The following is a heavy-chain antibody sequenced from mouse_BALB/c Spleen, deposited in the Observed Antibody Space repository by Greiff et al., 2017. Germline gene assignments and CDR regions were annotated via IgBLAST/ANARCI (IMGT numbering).Heavy chain of an antibody. Sequence: EVQLQQSGAELVRPGALVKLSCKASGFTIKDYYMHWVKQRPEQGLEWIGWIDPENGNTIYDPKFQGKASITADTSSNTAYLQLSSLTSEDTAVYYCARRDGYFPWLAYWGEGTLVTVAA. CDR3: ARRDGYFPWLAY. CDR1: GFTIKDYY. D-gene: IGHD2-3*01. V-gene: IGHV14-1*02. J-gene: IGHJ3*01. CDR2: IDPENGNT.